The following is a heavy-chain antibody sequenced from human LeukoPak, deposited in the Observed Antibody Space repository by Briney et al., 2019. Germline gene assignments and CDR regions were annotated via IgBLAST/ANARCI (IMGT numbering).Heavy chain of an antibody. V-gene: IGHV7-4-1*02. CDR2: INTNTGNP. D-gene: IGHD2-15*01. J-gene: IGHJ4*02. CDR3: ARGVLYCSGGSCYWVYFDY. CDR1: GYTFTSYA. Sequence: ASVKVSCKASGYTFTSYAMNRVRQAPGQGLEWMGWINTNTGNPTYAQGFTGRFVFSLDTSVSTAYLQISSLKAEDTAVYYCARGVLYCSGGSCYWVYFDYWGQGTLVTVSS.